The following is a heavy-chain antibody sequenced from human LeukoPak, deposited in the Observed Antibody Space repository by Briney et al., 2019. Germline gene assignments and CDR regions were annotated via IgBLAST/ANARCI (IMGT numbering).Heavy chain of an antibody. CDR3: ARVLTYYYDSSGYPDY. D-gene: IGHD3-22*01. Sequence: PSETLSLTCTVSGYSISSGYYWGWIRQPPGKGLEWIGSIYHSGSTYYNPSLKSRVTISVDTSKNQFSLKLSSVTAADTAVYYCARVLTYYYDSSGYPDYWGQGTLVTVSS. V-gene: IGHV4-38-2*02. J-gene: IGHJ4*02. CDR2: IYHSGST. CDR1: GYSISSGYY.